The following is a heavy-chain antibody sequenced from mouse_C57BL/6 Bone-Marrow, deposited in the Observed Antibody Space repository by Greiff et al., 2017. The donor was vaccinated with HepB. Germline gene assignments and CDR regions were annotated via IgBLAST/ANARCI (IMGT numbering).Heavy chain of an antibody. D-gene: IGHD1-1*01. CDR1: GYTFTSYW. CDR3: ARLFTTVVEDFDY. V-gene: IGHV1-64*01. Sequence: QVQLQQPGAELVKPGASVKLSCKASGYTFTSYWMHWVKQRPGQGLEWIGMIHPNSGSTNYNEKFKSKATLTVDKSSSTAYMQLSSLTSEDSAVYYCARLFTTVVEDFDYWGQGTTLTVSS. CDR2: IHPNSGST. J-gene: IGHJ2*01.